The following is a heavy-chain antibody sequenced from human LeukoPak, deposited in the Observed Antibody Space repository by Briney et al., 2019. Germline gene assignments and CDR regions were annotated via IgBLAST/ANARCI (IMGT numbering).Heavy chain of an antibody. J-gene: IGHJ5*02. D-gene: IGHD1-26*01. CDR3: AKDPLVGAVGSWFDP. V-gene: IGHV3-23*01. CDR1: GFTFNNYA. CDR2: IEGGGGST. Sequence: TGASLRLSCAASGFTFNNYAMSWVRQAPGKGLEWVSTIEGGGGSTYYADSVKGRFTISGDNSKNTLYLQMNSLRVQDTALYFSAKDPLVGAVGSWFDPCGQGTLVSVSS.